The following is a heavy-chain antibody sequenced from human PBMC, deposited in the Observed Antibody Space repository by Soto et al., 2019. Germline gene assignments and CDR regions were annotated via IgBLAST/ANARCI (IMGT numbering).Heavy chain of an antibody. CDR1: GFTFSSYG. Sequence: QVQLVESGGGVVQPGRSLRLSCAASGFTFSSYGMHWVRQAPGKGLEWVAVISYDGSNKYYADSVKGRFTISRDNSKNTLYLQMNSLRAEDTAVYYGAKGTPYYDFWSGYPFDYWGQGTLVTVSS. V-gene: IGHV3-30*18. D-gene: IGHD3-3*01. CDR3: AKGTPYYDFWSGYPFDY. CDR2: ISYDGSNK. J-gene: IGHJ4*02.